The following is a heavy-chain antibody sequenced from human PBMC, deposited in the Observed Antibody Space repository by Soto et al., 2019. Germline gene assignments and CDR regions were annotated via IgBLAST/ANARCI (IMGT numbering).Heavy chain of an antibody. D-gene: IGHD6-19*01. J-gene: IGHJ4*02. CDR1: GGTFSSYA. Sequence: QVQLVQSGAEVKKPGSSVKVSCKASGGTFSSYATSWVRQAPGQGLEWMGGIIPMFGTAHYAQKFQGRVTIAADESTGTAYMELSSLRSEDTAVYYCARELGAVAVAGRAFAYWGQGSLVIVSS. V-gene: IGHV1-69*12. CDR3: ARELGAVAVAGRAFAY. CDR2: IIPMFGTA.